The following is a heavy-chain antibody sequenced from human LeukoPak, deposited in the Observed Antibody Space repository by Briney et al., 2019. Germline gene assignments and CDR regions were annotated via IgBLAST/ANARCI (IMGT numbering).Heavy chain of an antibody. V-gene: IGHV3-21*01. J-gene: IGHJ3*02. CDR3: ARDRYISGWSLDAFDI. CDR2: ISSSSSYI. D-gene: IGHD6-19*01. CDR1: GFSLSSYS. Sequence: GGSLRLSCAASGFSLSSYSMNWVRQAPGKGLECVSSISSSSSYIYYADSVKGRFTISRDNGKNSLYLQMNSLRAEDTAVYYCARDRYISGWSLDAFDIWGQGTMVTVSS.